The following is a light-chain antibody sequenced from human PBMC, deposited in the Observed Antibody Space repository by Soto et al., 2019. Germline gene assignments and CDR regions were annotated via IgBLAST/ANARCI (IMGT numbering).Light chain of an antibody. V-gene: IGLV1-51*01. J-gene: IGLJ2*01. CDR3: GTWDESLGAGV. CDR2: DDN. Sequence: QSVLTRPASVSATPGEKVTISCSGRGSNIGRNYVSWYRQLPGTAPQLLIYDDNKRHSGVPDRLSGSRYGTSASLAIAGLQPGDEADYYCGTWDESLGAGVFGGGTQLTVL. CDR1: GSNIGRNY.